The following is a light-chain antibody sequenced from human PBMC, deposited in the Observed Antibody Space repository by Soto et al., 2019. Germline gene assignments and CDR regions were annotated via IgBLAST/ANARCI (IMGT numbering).Light chain of an antibody. J-gene: IGLJ2*01. CDR1: SGHSSYT. V-gene: IGLV4-60*02. Sequence: QLVLTQSSSASASLGSSVKLTCTLSSGHSSYTIAWHQQQPGKAPRYLMKLEGSGSYNKGSGVPDRFSGSSSGADRYLTISCLQFEYEADYYCETWDSNTRVFGGGTKLTVL. CDR2: LEGSGSY. CDR3: ETWDSNTRV.